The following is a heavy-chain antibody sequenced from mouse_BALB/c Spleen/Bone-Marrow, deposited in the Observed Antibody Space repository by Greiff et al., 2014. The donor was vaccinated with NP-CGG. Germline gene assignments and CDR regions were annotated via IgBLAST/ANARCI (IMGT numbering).Heavy chain of an antibody. V-gene: IGHV1-67*01. CDR1: GYTFTDYA. D-gene: IGHD1-1*01. J-gene: IGHJ4*01. CDR2: ISFYYDNT. Sequence: SGPELVRPGESVKISCKGSGYTFTDYAIHWVKQNHAKSLEWIGVISFYYDNTNYNQKFKGKATMTIDKSSSTAYMELARLTSEDSAIYYCVRENLYDYDIMDYWGQGTSVTVSS. CDR3: VRENLYDYDIMDY.